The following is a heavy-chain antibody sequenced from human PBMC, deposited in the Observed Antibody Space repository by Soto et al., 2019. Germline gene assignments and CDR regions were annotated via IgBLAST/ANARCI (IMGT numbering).Heavy chain of an antibody. V-gene: IGHV3-23*01. J-gene: IGHJ4*02. CDR2: ITGSGDAT. D-gene: IGHD1-20*01. CDR1: GFTFSSYA. CDR3: AKAISGYNAPLDH. Sequence: EVQLLESGGGLVQPGGSLRLSCAASGFTFSSYAMNWVRQAPGKGLEWVSVITGSGDATYYADSVKGRFTISRDNSKNTLYVQMNSLRAEDTAVYYCAKAISGYNAPLDHWGQGTRVTVS.